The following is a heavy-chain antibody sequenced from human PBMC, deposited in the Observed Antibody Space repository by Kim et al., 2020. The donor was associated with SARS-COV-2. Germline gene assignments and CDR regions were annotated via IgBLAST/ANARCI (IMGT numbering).Heavy chain of an antibody. J-gene: IGHJ4*02. D-gene: IGHD2-2*01. V-gene: IGHV3-21*01. CDR3: ARDSKIEYQLLGNQYFDY. CDR1: GFTFSSYS. Sequence: GGSLRLSCAASGFTFSSYSMNWVRQAPGKGLEWVSSISSSSSYIYYADSVKGRFTISRDNAKNSLYLQMNSLRAEDTAVYYCARDSKIEYQLLGNQYFDYWGQGTLVTVSS. CDR2: ISSSSSYI.